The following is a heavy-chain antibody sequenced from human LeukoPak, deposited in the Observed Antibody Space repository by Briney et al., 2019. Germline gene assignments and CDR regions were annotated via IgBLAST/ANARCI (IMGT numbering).Heavy chain of an antibody. Sequence: SETLSLTCTVSGGSINTYFWTWIRQPPGKGLEWIGYINYSGSTNSNPSLKSRLAMSVGTSKNQFSVKLSSVTAADTAIYYCARQHSPGYFDYWGQGTLVTVSS. CDR2: INYSGST. D-gene: IGHD1-14*01. CDR3: ARQHSPGYFDY. CDR1: GGSINTYF. J-gene: IGHJ4*02. V-gene: IGHV4-59*08.